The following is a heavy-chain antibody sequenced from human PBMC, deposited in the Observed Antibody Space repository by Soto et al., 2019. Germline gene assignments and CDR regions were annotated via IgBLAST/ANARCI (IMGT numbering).Heavy chain of an antibody. J-gene: IGHJ4*02. D-gene: IGHD5-12*01. V-gene: IGHV4-31*03. CDR1: GASISSGDYY. Sequence: QVQLQESGPGLMKPSQTLSLTCTVSGASISSGDYYWSWIRQHPGKGLEWIGYIYHSGTTSYNPSLKSRVTISVDTSNNQFSLKLSSVTAADTAVYYCARDHSGYDFLDYWGQGTLVTVSS. CDR3: ARDHSGYDFLDY. CDR2: IYHSGTT.